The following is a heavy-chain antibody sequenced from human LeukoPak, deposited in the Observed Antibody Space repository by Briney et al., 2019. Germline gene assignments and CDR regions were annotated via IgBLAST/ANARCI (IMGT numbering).Heavy chain of an antibody. CDR2: MNPKSGDA. CDR1: GYTFTSHD. J-gene: IGHJ4*02. CDR3: TRPLGGRYFDWLPWD. D-gene: IGHD3-9*01. V-gene: IGHV1-8*01. Sequence: ASVKVSCKASGYTFTSHDINWVRQATGQGLEWMGWMNPKSGDAGSAQKFQGRITLTRDTSENTAYLELNSLRSEDTAVYYCTRPLGGRYFDWLPWDWGQGTLVTVSS.